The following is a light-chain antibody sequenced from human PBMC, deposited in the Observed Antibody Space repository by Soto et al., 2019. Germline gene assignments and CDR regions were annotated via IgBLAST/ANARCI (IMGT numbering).Light chain of an antibody. Sequence: EIVLTQSPATLSLSPGERATLSCGASQSVSSYLAWYQQKPGQAPRLLIYDASNRATGIPARFSGSGSGTDFTLTISSLVPEDFAIYYCQQRSNWPPVTFGGGTKVEIK. CDR2: DAS. CDR3: QQRSNWPPVT. V-gene: IGKV3-11*01. J-gene: IGKJ4*01. CDR1: QSVSSY.